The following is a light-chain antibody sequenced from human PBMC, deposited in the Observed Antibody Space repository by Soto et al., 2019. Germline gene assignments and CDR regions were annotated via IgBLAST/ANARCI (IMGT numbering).Light chain of an antibody. J-gene: IGKJ1*01. Sequence: EIVMTQSPATLSVSPGERATLSCRASQSVSSNLAWYQQKPGQAPRLLIYGASTRATGIPARFSGSGSGTEFTLTISSLQPDDFATYYCQQYFRHATFGQGTKV. V-gene: IGKV3-15*01. CDR1: QSVSSN. CDR2: GAS. CDR3: QQYFRHAT.